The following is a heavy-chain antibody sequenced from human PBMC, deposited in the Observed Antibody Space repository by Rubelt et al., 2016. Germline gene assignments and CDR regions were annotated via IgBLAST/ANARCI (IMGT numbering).Heavy chain of an antibody. CDR2: ISSSGSAI. V-gene: IGHV3-48*01. CDR3: ARAENEAYSDGKMDV. J-gene: IGHJ6*02. Sequence: VSGKGLEWVSHISSSGSAIHYGDSVKGRFTISRDNSKNTLYLQMDSLRAEDTAVYYCARAENEAYSDGKMDVWGQGTTVTVSS. D-gene: IGHD5-18*01.